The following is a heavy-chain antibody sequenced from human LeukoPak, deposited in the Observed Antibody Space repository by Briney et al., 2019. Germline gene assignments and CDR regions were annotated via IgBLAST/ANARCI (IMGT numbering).Heavy chain of an antibody. V-gene: IGHV4-59*08. CDR1: GGSISSYH. D-gene: IGHD6-13*01. CDR2: IYYSGST. J-gene: IGHJ4*02. Sequence: SETLSLTCTVCGGSISSYHWGWIRQPPGKGLEWIGYIYYSGSTDYNPSLKSRVTMSVDASKNQVSLKLISMTAADTAVYYCTRKYSISWSFDYWGQGTLVTVSS. CDR3: TRKYSISWSFDY.